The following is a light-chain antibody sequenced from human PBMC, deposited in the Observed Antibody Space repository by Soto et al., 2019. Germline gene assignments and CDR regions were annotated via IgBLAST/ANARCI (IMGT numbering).Light chain of an antibody. CDR1: QTVIRY. CDR3: QQSYSTLFT. Sequence: IQMTQFPSSLSASVGDRVTITCRAGQTVIRYLNWYQQKPGRAPNLLIYAVSNLQSGVPSRFSGIGSGTEFTLTISDLQPEDFATYYCQQSYSTLFTFGPGTKVEIK. J-gene: IGKJ3*01. V-gene: IGKV1-39*01. CDR2: AVS.